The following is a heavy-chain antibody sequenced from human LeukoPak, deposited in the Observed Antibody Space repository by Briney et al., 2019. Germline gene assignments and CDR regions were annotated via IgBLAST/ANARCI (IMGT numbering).Heavy chain of an antibody. CDR2: INPNSGGT. CDR1: GYTFTGYY. V-gene: IGHV1-2*02. J-gene: IGHJ5*02. CDR3: AKGRVVAGTKSLMYHWLDP. Sequence: VASVTVSCKTSGYTFTGYYLHWVRQAPGQGLEWMGWINPNSGGTKYAQKFQGRVTMTRDTSINTVYVGLSRLSSDDTAVYYCAKGRVVAGTKSLMYHWLDPWGQGTLVTVSS. D-gene: IGHD6-19*01.